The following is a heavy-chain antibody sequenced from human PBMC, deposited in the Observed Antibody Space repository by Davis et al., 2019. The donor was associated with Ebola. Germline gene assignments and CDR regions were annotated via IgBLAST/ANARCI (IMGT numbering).Heavy chain of an antibody. CDR3: ARGPWGTYFEY. J-gene: IGHJ4*02. CDR2: IIPLVDTV. CDR1: GYTFTGYY. D-gene: IGHD1-1*01. Sequence: SVKVSCKASGYTFTGYYVHWVRQAPGQGLEWMGAIIPLVDTVNYAQEFQGRVTITADKSTSTAYMELSSLRSEDTAVYYCARGPWGTYFEYWGQGTLVTVSS. V-gene: IGHV1-69*06.